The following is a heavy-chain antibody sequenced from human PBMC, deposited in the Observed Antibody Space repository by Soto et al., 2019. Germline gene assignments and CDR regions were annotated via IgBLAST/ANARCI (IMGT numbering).Heavy chain of an antibody. CDR3: ARGDYDYGDYDDYYYYGMDV. CDR2: IYSGGST. D-gene: IGHD4-17*01. Sequence: PWGSLVVSCATSGFTVSINYMSWVRQAPGKGLDWVSVIYSGGSTYYADSVKGRFTISRDNSKNTLYLQMNSLRAEDTAVYYCARGDYDYGDYDDYYYYGMDVWGHGTTVTVSS. J-gene: IGHJ6*02. CDR1: GFTVSINY. V-gene: IGHV3-53*01.